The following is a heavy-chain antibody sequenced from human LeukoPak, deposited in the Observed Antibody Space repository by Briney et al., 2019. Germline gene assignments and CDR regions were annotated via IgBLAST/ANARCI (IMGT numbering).Heavy chain of an antibody. J-gene: IGHJ4*02. D-gene: IGHD3-10*01. CDR1: GFTFSSYS. Sequence: PGGSLRLSCAASGFTFSSYSMNWVRQAPGKGLEWVSSISSSSSHIYYADSVKGRFTISRDNAKNSLYLQMNSLRAEDTAVYYCAGARGSGSYVYFDYWGQGTLVTVSS. CDR3: AGARGSGSYVYFDY. CDR2: ISSSSSHI. V-gene: IGHV3-21*01.